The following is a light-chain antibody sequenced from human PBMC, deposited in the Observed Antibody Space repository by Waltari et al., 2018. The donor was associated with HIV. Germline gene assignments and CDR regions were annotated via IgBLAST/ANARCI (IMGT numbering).Light chain of an antibody. CDR1: RRDVGYYNY. CDR3: CSYTTSITFV. CDR2: DVT. V-gene: IGLV2-14*03. J-gene: IGLJ3*02. Sequence: QSALTQPASVSGSPGQSITISCTGSRRDVGYYNYVSWYQQHPGKAPRLIIFDVTNRPSGVSDRFSGSKSGNTASLTISGLQPEDEADYYCCSYTTSITFVFGGGTKLTVL.